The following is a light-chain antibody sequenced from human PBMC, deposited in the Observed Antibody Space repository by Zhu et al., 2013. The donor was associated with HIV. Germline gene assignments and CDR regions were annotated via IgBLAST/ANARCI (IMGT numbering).Light chain of an antibody. J-gene: IGLJ2*01. CDR1: TSNIGSNH. Sequence: QSVLTQPPSASATPGQWVSISCSGSTSNIGSNHVYWYQQVPGMAPKLIVYRSSQRPSGVPERFSASKSGTSASLGIRDLQSEDEADYYCSAWDANFGLLFGGGTRLTVL. CDR3: SAWDANFGLL. V-gene: IGLV1-47*01. CDR2: RSS.